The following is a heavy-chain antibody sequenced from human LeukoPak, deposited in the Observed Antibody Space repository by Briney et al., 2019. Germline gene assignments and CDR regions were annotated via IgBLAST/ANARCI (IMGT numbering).Heavy chain of an antibody. CDR1: GGSFSGYY. V-gene: IGHV4-34*01. CDR2: IYHSGTT. CDR3: ARDPGGGYKDDALDI. J-gene: IGHJ3*02. D-gene: IGHD3-16*01. Sequence: PSETLSLTCAVYGGSFSGYYWSWIRQPPGKGLEWIGQIYHSGTTNYSPSLKSRVTISVDKSKNQFSLNLNSVTAADTAVYYCARDPGGGYKDDALDIWGQGTMVTVSS.